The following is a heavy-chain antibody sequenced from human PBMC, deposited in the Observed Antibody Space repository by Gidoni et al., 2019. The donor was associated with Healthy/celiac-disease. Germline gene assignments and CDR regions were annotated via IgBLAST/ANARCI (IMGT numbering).Heavy chain of an antibody. CDR2: INPSGGST. D-gene: IGHD1-1*01. J-gene: IGHJ4*02. Sequence: QVQLVQSGAAVTKPGASVKVSCKAYGYTFIRYYMNCVRQAPGPGLEWMGIINPSGGSTSYAQKFQGRVTMTRDTSTSTVYMELSSLRSEDTAVYYCARLPMNERPSWGQGTLVTVSS. V-gene: IGHV1-46*01. CDR1: GYTFIRYY. CDR3: ARLPMNERPS.